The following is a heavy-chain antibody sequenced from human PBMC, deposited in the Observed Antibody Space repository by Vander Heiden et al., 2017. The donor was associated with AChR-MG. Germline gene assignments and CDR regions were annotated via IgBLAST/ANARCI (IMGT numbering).Heavy chain of an antibody. Sequence: QVQLVQSGSELEKPGASVKISCKTSGYRFNDFSISWVRQAQGQGLEWMGWINTDTGTPTFAQGFTGRYVFSLDTSVKTAYLQISSLKAEDTAVYYCARPHGGGTSRYVFFDWGQGTLVTVSS. D-gene: IGHD3-16*02. J-gene: IGHJ4*02. CDR2: INTDTGTP. CDR3: ARPHGGGTSRYVFFD. CDR1: GYRFNDFS. V-gene: IGHV7-4-1*02.